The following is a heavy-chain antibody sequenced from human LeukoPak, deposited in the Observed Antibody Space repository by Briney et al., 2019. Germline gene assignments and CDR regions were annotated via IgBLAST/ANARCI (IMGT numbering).Heavy chain of an antibody. D-gene: IGHD4-17*01. CDR1: GGSLSTYY. V-gene: IGHV4-59*01. J-gene: IGHJ6*04. Sequence: NPSETLSLTCTVSGGSLSTYYWSWLRQPPGKGLEWIGYAYSSVSTKHNPSLKSRVTISLDTSKNQFSLTLSSVTAADTAVYYCARDGVWDGDYGFGMDVWGKGTTVTVSS. CDR2: AYSSVST. CDR3: ARDGVWDGDYGFGMDV.